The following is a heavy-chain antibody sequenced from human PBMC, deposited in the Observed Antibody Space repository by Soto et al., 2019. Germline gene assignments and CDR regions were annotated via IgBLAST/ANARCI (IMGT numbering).Heavy chain of an antibody. Sequence: GGSLRLSCAASGFTFSIYGMHWVRQAPGKGLEWVAVISYDGSNKYYADSVKGRFTISRDNSKNTLYLQMNSLRAEDTAVYYCAKGYDSSGYYHGDYWGQGTLVTVSS. D-gene: IGHD3-22*01. V-gene: IGHV3-30*18. CDR2: ISYDGSNK. J-gene: IGHJ4*02. CDR3: AKGYDSSGYYHGDY. CDR1: GFTFSIYG.